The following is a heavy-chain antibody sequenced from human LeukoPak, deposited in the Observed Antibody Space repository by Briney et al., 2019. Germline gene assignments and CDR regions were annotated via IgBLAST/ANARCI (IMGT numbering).Heavy chain of an antibody. CDR3: AKAIGSSSWSGGYY. Sequence: GGSLRLSCAASGFTFSSYAMSWVRQAPGKGLKWVSAISGSGGSTYYADSVKGRFTISRDNSKNTLYLQMNSLRAEDTAVYYCAKAIGSSSWSGGYYWGQGTLVTVSS. D-gene: IGHD6-13*01. CDR2: ISGSGGST. V-gene: IGHV3-23*01. J-gene: IGHJ4*02. CDR1: GFTFSSYA.